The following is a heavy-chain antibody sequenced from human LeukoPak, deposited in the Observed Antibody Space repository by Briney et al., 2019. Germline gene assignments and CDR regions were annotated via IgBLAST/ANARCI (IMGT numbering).Heavy chain of an antibody. CDR1: GYTFTSYA. CDR3: ARGRATGQDKTDYYYYYYMDV. V-gene: IGHV7-4-1*02. CDR2: INTNTGNP. J-gene: IGHJ6*03. Sequence: GASVKVSCKASGYTFTSYAMNWVRQAPGQGLEWMVWINTNTGNPTYAQGFTGRFVFSLDTSVSTAYLQISSLKAEDTAVYYCARGRATGQDKTDYYYYYYMDVWGKGTTVTVSS.